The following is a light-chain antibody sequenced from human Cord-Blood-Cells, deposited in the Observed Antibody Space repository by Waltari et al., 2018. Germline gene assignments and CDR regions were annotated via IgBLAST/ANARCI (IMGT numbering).Light chain of an antibody. CDR2: GAS. Sequence: EIVLTRSPGTLSLSPGERATLSCRASQSVSSSYLAWYQQKPGQAPRLLIYGASSRATGIPDRFSGSGSGTDFTLTISRLEPEDFAVYYCQQYGSSRGYTFGQGTKLEIK. V-gene: IGKV3-20*01. J-gene: IGKJ2*01. CDR1: QSVSSSY. CDR3: QQYGSSRGYT.